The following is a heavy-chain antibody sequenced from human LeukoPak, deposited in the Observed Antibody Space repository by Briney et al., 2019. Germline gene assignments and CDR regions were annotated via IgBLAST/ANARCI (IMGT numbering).Heavy chain of an antibody. D-gene: IGHD2-2*01. CDR3: AVVPAANYGMDV. J-gene: IGHJ6*02. V-gene: IGHV4-34*01. CDR2: INHSGST. CDR1: GGSFSGYY. Sequence: LETLSLTCAVYGGSFSGYYWSWIRQPPGKGLEWIGEINHSGSTNYNPSLKSRVTISVDTSKNQFSLKLSSVTAADTAVYYCAVVPAANYGMDVWGQGTTVTVSS.